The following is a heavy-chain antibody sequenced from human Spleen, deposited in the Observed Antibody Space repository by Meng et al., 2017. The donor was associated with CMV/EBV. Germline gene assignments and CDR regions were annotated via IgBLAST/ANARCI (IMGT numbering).Heavy chain of an antibody. CDR3: AKEVFRGAFSAFDI. CDR2: ITGSGGST. Sequence: GGSLRLSCAASGFTFSSYSMNWVRQAPGKGLKWVSTITGSGGSTSYADSVEGRFTISRDNSEKMVHLQMNSLRVEDTAVYYCAKEVFRGAFSAFDIWGQGTMVTVSS. D-gene: IGHD3-10*01. V-gene: IGHV3-23*01. J-gene: IGHJ3*02. CDR1: GFTFSSYS.